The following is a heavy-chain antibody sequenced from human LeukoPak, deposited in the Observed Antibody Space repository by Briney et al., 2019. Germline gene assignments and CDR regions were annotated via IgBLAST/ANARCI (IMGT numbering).Heavy chain of an antibody. J-gene: IGHJ5*02. Sequence: ASVKVSCKASGYTFTGYYMHWVRQAPGQGLEWIGWINPNSGGTNYAQKFQGWVTMTRDTAISTAYMELSRLRSDDTAVYYCARDAGGERADEGWFDPWGQGTLVTVSS. CDR3: ARDAGGERADEGWFDP. CDR1: GYTFTGYY. D-gene: IGHD5-24*01. V-gene: IGHV1-2*04. CDR2: INPNSGGT.